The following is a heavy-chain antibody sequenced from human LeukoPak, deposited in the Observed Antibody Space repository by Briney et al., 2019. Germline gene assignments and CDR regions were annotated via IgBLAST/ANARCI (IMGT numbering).Heavy chain of an antibody. J-gene: IGHJ4*02. CDR3: AKDREEYSYGYYDY. V-gene: IGHV3-23*01. D-gene: IGHD5-18*01. CDR2: ISGSGGST. Sequence: GGSLRLSCAASGFTFSSYWMNWVRQAPGKGLEWVSVISGSGGSTYYADSVKGRFTISRDNSENTLFLQMNSLRAEDTAVYYCAKDREEYSYGYYDYWGQGTLVTVSS. CDR1: GFTFSSYW.